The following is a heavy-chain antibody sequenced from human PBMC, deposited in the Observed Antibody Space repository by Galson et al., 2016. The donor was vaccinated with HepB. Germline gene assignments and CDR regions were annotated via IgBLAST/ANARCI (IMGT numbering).Heavy chain of an antibody. Sequence: SLRLSCAASGFSVSSSYMSWVRQAPGKGLEWVSVIYPGGTTYLADSVKGRFTISRDNSNNVVYLQMNSLRVEDTAVYFCASDEWQLGPGYYSMDVWGQGTTVTVSS. J-gene: IGHJ6*02. CDR1: GFSVSSSY. V-gene: IGHV3-66*01. D-gene: IGHD4-23*01. CDR2: IYPGGTT. CDR3: ASDEWQLGPGYYSMDV.